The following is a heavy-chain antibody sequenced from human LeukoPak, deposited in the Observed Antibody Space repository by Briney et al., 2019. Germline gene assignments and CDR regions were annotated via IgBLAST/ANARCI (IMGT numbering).Heavy chain of an antibody. V-gene: IGHV4-59*11. CDR2: IYYSGST. CDR3: ARAVGCYVLSY. J-gene: IGHJ4*02. D-gene: IGHD3-16*01. CDR1: GGSISSHY. Sequence: SETLSLTCTVSGGSISSHYWSWIRQPPGKGLEGIGYIYYSGSTNYNPSLKSRVTISVDTSKNQFSLKLSSVTAADTAVYYCARAVGCYVLSYWGQGTLVTVSS.